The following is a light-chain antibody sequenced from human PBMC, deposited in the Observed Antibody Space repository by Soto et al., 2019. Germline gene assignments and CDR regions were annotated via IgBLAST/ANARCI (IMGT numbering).Light chain of an antibody. J-gene: IGKJ4*01. V-gene: IGKV1-27*01. CDR2: ATS. Sequence: DVPMTQSPSSLSAFVGDRVTITCRASQGIAPYLAWFQQKPWKVPKLLIYATSTLQSGVPSRFSGSGSGTDFTLTINSLQPEDVGTYYCQKYNSAPLTFGGGTKVEIK. CDR1: QGIAPY. CDR3: QKYNSAPLT.